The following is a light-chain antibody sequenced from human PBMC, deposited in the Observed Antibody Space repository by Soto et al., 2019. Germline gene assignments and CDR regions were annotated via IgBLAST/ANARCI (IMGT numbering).Light chain of an antibody. Sequence: QSVLTQPPSVSEAPRQRVTISCSGSSSNIGNNAVNWYQQLPGKAPKLLIYYDDLLPSGVSDRFSGSKSGTSASLVISGLQSEDEADYYCAAWDDSLNGVVFGGGTKVTVL. CDR1: SSNIGNNA. V-gene: IGLV1-36*01. J-gene: IGLJ2*01. CDR3: AAWDDSLNGVV. CDR2: YDD.